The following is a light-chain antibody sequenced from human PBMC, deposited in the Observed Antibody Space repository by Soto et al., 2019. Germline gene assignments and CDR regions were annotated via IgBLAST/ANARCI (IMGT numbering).Light chain of an antibody. J-gene: IGKJ2*01. Sequence: DIQMTQSPSTLSASVGDRVTITCRASQSISSWLAWYQQKPGKAPNLLIYKASSLESGVPSRFSGSGSGTEFSLTIISLQPDDFATYYCQQYNSDLTFGQGTKLEIK. CDR1: QSISSW. CDR3: QQYNSDLT. CDR2: KAS. V-gene: IGKV1-5*03.